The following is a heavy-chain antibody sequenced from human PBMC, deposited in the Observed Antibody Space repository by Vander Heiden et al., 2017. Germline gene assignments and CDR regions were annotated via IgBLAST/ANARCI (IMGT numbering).Heavy chain of an antibody. CDR3: ARAVQGTICGVARNWFDP. D-gene: IGHD3-3*01. CDR1: GYTFTSYG. CDR2: ISAYNGNT. V-gene: IGHV1-18*01. J-gene: IGHJ5*02. Sequence: QVQLVQSGAEVKKPGASVKVSCKASGYTFTSYGISWVRQAPGQGLEWMGWISAYNGNTNYAQKLQGRVTMTTDTSTSTAYMELRSLRSEDTAVYYCARAVQGTICGVARNWFDPWGQGTLVTVSS.